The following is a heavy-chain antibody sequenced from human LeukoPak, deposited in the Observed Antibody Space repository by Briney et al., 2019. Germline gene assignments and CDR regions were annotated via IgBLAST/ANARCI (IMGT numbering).Heavy chain of an antibody. CDR2: IYYSGST. J-gene: IGHJ3*02. V-gene: IGHV4-59*08. D-gene: IGHD4-11*01. Sequence: PSETLSLTCTVSGGSISSYYWSWVRQTPGKGLEWIGYIYYSGSTDYNPSLKSRVTISEDTSRNQFSLKLSSVTAADTAVYYCARHDNYSRAFDIWGQGTMVTVSS. CDR3: ARHDNYSRAFDI. CDR1: GGSISSYY.